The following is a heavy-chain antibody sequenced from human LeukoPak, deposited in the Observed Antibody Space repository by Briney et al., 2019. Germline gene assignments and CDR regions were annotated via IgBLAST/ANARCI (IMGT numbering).Heavy chain of an antibody. CDR3: ARGPNSNWSGLDF. Sequence: GGSPRLSCTASGFSFSGHWMHWARQLPGKGLVWVSRISPTGSTTSYADSVKGRFTVSRDNAKNTLYLQVNNLRAEDTAVYYCARGPNSNWSGLDFWGQGTLLTVSS. J-gene: IGHJ4*02. CDR2: ISPTGSTT. D-gene: IGHD6-6*01. CDR1: GFSFSGHW. V-gene: IGHV3-74*01.